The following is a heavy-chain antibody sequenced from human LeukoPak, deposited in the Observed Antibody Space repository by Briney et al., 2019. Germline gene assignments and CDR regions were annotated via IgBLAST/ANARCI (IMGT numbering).Heavy chain of an antibody. D-gene: IGHD3-22*01. J-gene: IGHJ4*02. Sequence: SETLSLTCTVSGGSISSSSYYWGWICQPPGTGLEWIGSIYYSGSTYYNPSLKSRVTISVDTSKNQFSLKLSSVTAADTAVYYCARCDSSGYSEYPFDYWGQGTLVTVSS. CDR3: ARCDSSGYSEYPFDY. V-gene: IGHV4-39*01. CDR2: IYYSGST. CDR1: GGSISSSSYY.